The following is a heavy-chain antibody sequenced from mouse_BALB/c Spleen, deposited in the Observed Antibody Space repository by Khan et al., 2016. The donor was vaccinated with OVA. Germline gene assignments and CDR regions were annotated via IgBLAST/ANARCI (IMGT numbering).Heavy chain of an antibody. Sequence: DLVKPGASVKLSCKASGYTFTSYWINWIKQRPGQGLEWIGHIAPGSGSTYYNEMFKGKATLTVDTSSSTAYIQLSSLSSEDSADYLGARSTYYGNRLYAMDYWGQGTSVTVSS. V-gene: IGHV1S41*01. CDR3: ARSTYYGNRLYAMDY. CDR2: IAPGSGST. D-gene: IGHD1-1*01. CDR1: GYTFTSYW. J-gene: IGHJ4*01.